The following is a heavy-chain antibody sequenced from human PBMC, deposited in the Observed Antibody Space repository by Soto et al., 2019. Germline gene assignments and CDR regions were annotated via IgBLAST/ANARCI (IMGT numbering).Heavy chain of an antibody. Sequence: QVQLVESGGGVVQPGRSLRLSCAASGFTFSSYAMHWVRQAPGKGLEWVAVISYDGSNKYYADSVKGRFTISRDNSKNTLYLQMNSLRAEDTAVYYCARDREYDYVWGSYRYFDYWGQGTLVTVSS. CDR2: ISYDGSNK. CDR3: ARDREYDYVWGSYRYFDY. CDR1: GFTFSSYA. D-gene: IGHD3-16*02. V-gene: IGHV3-30-3*01. J-gene: IGHJ4*02.